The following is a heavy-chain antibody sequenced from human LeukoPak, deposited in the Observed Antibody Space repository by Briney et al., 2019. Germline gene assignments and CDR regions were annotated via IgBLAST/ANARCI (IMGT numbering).Heavy chain of an antibody. Sequence: ASVKVSCKASGYTFTSYGISWVRQAPGQGLEWMGWVSAYNGNTNYAQKLQGRVTMTTDTSTSTAYMELRSLRSDDTAVYYCARDYSGSFPGAFDIWGQGTMVTVSS. D-gene: IGHD1-26*01. CDR3: ARDYSGSFPGAFDI. V-gene: IGHV1-18*01. J-gene: IGHJ3*02. CDR1: GYTFTSYG. CDR2: VSAYNGNT.